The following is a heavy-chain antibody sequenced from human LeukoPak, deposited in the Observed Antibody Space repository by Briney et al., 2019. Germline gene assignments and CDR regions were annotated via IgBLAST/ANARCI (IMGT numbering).Heavy chain of an antibody. CDR3: SGSDAFDI. D-gene: IGHD2-15*01. Sequence: SETLSLTCTVSGGSVSSGSYYWSWIRQPPGEGLEWIGYIYYSGSTNYNPSLKSRVTISVDTSKNQFSLKLSSVTAADTAVYYCSGSDAFDIWGQGTMVTVSS. CDR1: GGSVSSGSYY. V-gene: IGHV4-61*01. J-gene: IGHJ3*02. CDR2: IYYSGST.